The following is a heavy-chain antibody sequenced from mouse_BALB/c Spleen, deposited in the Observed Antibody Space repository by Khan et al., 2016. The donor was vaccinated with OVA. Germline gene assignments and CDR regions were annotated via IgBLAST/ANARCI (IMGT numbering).Heavy chain of an antibody. V-gene: IGHV1-76*01. J-gene: IGHJ2*01. CDR1: GYIFTSYW. D-gene: IGHD3-2*02. CDR2: IYPGTDNS. CDR3: AREEALYHFDH. Sequence: QVQLKQSGAELVRPVASVKLSCKTSGYIFTSYWIHWVKQRSGQGLEWIARIYPGTDNSYYNEKFKDKATLTADKSSSTAYMQLRSLKSEDYDVYVCAREEALYHFDHWGQGTTLTVSA.